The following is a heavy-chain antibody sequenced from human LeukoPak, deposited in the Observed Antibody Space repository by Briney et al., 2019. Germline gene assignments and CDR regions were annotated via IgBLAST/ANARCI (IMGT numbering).Heavy chain of an antibody. Sequence: GGSLRLSCAASGFTFSNAWMSWVRQAPGKGLEWVGRIKSKTDGGTTDYAAPVKGRFTISRDDSKITLYLQMNSLKTEDTAVYYCTTEAYYYGSGSIDYWGQGTLVTVSS. CDR1: GFTFSNAW. D-gene: IGHD3-10*01. V-gene: IGHV3-15*01. CDR2: IKSKTDGGTT. J-gene: IGHJ4*02. CDR3: TTEAYYYGSGSIDY.